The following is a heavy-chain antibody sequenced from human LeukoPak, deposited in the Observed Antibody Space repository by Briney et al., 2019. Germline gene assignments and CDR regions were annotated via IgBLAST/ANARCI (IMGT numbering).Heavy chain of an antibody. CDR1: GGSISSYY. Sequence: ETLSLTCTVSGGSISSYYWSWVRQAPGKGLEWVSVIYSGGGTYHADSVKGRFTTSRDNSKNTLYLQMNSLRAEDTAVYYCAQSSPVLFWSWGQGTLVTVSS. V-gene: IGHV3-53*01. CDR2: IYSGGGT. J-gene: IGHJ5*02. CDR3: AQSSPVLFWS. D-gene: IGHD3-10*01.